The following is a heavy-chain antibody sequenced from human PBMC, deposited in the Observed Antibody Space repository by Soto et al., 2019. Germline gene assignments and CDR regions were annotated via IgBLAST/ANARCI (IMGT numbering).Heavy chain of an antibody. Sequence: GASVKVSCKASGYTFTSYYMHWVRQAPGQGLEWMGIINPSGGSTSYAQKFQGRVTMTRDTSTSTVYMELSSLRSEDTAVYYCARDRAVVAATQDAFDIWGQGTMVTVSS. CDR3: ARDRAVVAATQDAFDI. D-gene: IGHD2-15*01. CDR2: INPSGGST. J-gene: IGHJ3*02. CDR1: GYTFTSYY. V-gene: IGHV1-46*03.